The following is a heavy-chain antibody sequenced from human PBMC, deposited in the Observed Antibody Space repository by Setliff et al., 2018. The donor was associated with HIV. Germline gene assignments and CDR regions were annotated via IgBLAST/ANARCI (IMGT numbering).Heavy chain of an antibody. D-gene: IGHD3-22*01. CDR2: MNPNSGNT. CDR3: ARARRDSYDRGRRNHYYIDV. Sequence: GAAVKVSCKASGYTFSSYDINWVRQATGQGLEWMGWMNPNSGNTGYAQKFQGRVTMTRDTSISTAYMELNNLKFEDTAVYYCARARRDSYDRGRRNHYYIDVLGKGTTVTVSS. CDR1: GYTFSSYD. J-gene: IGHJ6*03. V-gene: IGHV1-8*02.